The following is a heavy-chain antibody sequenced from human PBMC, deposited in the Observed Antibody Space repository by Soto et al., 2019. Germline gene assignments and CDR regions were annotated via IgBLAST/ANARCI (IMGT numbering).Heavy chain of an antibody. CDR3: ATDVASIPTALYYYYYVMDV. V-gene: IGHV3-30*03. Sequence: GGSLRLSCAASGFTFSSYGMHWVRQAPGKXLEWVAVISYDGSNKYYADSVKGRFTISRDNSKNTLYLQMNSLRAEDTAVYYCATDVASIPTALYYYYYVMDVWGQGTTVTVSS. J-gene: IGHJ6*02. CDR2: ISYDGSNK. D-gene: IGHD1-1*01. CDR1: GFTFSSYG.